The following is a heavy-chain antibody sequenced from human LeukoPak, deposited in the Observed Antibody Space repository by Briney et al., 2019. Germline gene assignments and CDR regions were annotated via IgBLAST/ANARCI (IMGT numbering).Heavy chain of an antibody. CDR2: ISRNSGSI. V-gene: IGHV3-9*01. CDR1: GFTFDDYA. CDR3: AKSFRYFDWPQPALDY. J-gene: IGHJ4*02. Sequence: PGGSMRLSCAASGFTFDDYAMHWVRQAPGKGLEWVSGISRNSGSIGYADSVKGRFTISRDNAKNSLYLQMNSLRAEDTALYYCAKSFRYFDWPQPALDYWGQGTLVTVSS. D-gene: IGHD3-9*01.